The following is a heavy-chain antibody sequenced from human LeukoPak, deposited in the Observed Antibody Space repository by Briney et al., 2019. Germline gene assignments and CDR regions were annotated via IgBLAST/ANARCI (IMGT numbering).Heavy chain of an antibody. Sequence: PSETLSLTCTVSGDSISSGDYYWSWIRQPPGKSLEWIGYIYYSGSTYYNPSLKSRVTISVDTSKNQFSLKLSSVTAADTAVYYCARTRDANAYYYYYGMDVWGQGTTVTVSS. CDR2: IYYSGST. V-gene: IGHV4-30-4*01. CDR3: ARTRDANAYYYYYGMDV. CDR1: GDSISSGDYY. D-gene: IGHD2-2*01. J-gene: IGHJ6*02.